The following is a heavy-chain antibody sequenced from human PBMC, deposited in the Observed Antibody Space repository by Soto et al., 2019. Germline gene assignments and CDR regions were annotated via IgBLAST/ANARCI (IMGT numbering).Heavy chain of an antibody. CDR1: GFTFSSYA. V-gene: IGHV3-30-3*01. Sequence: GGSLRLSCAASGFTFSSYAMHWVRQAPGKGLEWVAVISYDGSNKYYADSVKGRFTISRDNSKNTLYLQMNSLRAEDTAVYYCARDPRLGKVGWAFDIWGQGTMVTVSS. CDR3: ARDPRLGKVGWAFDI. CDR2: ISYDGSNK. J-gene: IGHJ3*02. D-gene: IGHD7-27*01.